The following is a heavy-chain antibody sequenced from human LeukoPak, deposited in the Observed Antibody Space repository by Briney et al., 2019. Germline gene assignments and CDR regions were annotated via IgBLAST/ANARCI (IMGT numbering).Heavy chain of an antibody. Sequence: SETLSLTCTVSGGSICSYYWSWIRQPPGKGLEWIGYIYYSGNTNYNPSLKSRVTMSVDTSKNQFSLKLSSATAADTAVYYCARVKRSSGWFQGGCFDPWGQGTLVTVSS. J-gene: IGHJ5*02. CDR3: ARVKRSSGWFQGGCFDP. D-gene: IGHD6-19*01. CDR2: IYYSGNT. CDR1: GGSICSYY. V-gene: IGHV4-59*01.